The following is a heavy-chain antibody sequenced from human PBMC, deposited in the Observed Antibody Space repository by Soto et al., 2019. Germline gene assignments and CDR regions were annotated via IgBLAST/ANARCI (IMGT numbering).Heavy chain of an antibody. V-gene: IGHV4-34*01. CDR3: ASDKITGLFDY. CDR2: INHSGST. J-gene: IGHJ4*02. Sequence: QVQLQQWGAGLLKPSETLSLTCAVYGGSFSGYYWTWIRQPPGTGLEWIGEINHSGSTNYNPSLKRRVPISVDTSKNLFSLKLTSVTAADTAVYYCASDKITGLFDYWGQGTLVTVSS. D-gene: IGHD2-8*02. CDR1: GGSFSGYY.